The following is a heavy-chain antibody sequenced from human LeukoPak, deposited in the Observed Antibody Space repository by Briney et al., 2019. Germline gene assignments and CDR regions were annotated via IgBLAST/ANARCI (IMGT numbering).Heavy chain of an antibody. CDR3: ARAPNGVYCTSSSCHLDY. CDR2: ISYDGTNK. Sequence: GGSLRLSCAASGFTFSSYAIHWVRQAPGKGLEWVAVISYDGTNKYYADSVEGRFTISRDNSKNTLYLQMNSLRTEGTALYYCARAPNGVYCTSSSCHLDYWGQGTLVTVSS. CDR1: GFTFSSYA. V-gene: IGHV3-30-3*01. D-gene: IGHD2-2*01. J-gene: IGHJ4*02.